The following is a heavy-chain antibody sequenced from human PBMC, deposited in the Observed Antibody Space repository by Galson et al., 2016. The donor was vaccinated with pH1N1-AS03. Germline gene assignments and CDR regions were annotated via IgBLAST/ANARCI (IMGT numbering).Heavy chain of an antibody. CDR1: GFTFSSYW. CDR2: IKQDGSEK. J-gene: IGHJ4*02. Sequence: SLRLSCAASGFTFSSYWMSWVRQAPGKGLEWVANIKQDGSEKYYVDSVKGRFTISRDNAKNSLYLQMNSLRAEDTAFYYCATDGADWDTYYYGSGSSNWGQGTLVTVSS. CDR3: ATDGADWDTYYYGSGSSN. D-gene: IGHD3-10*01. V-gene: IGHV3-7*03.